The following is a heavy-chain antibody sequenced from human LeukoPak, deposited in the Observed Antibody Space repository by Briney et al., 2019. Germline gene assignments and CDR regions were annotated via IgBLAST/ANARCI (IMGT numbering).Heavy chain of an antibody. J-gene: IGHJ6*03. CDR1: GFTFSSYA. Sequence: PGGSLRLSCAASGFTFSSYAMHWVRQAPGKGLEWVAVISYDGSNKYYADSVKGRFTISRDNSKNTLYLQMNSLRAEDTAVYYCARATLGWSGYGMYYYYYMDVWGKGTTVTVSS. CDR3: ARATLGWSGYGMYYYYYMDV. V-gene: IGHV3-30-3*01. D-gene: IGHD3-3*01. CDR2: ISYDGSNK.